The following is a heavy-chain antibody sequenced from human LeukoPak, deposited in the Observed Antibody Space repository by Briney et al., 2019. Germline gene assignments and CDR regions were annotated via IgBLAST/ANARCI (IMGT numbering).Heavy chain of an antibody. Sequence: PSETLSLTCAVYGGSFSGYYWSWIRQPPGKGLEWIGEINHSGSTNYNPSLKSRVTISVDTSKNQFTLKLSSVTAADTAVYYCARVITIFGVVIIPGPYYFDYWGQGTLVTVSS. CDR2: INHSGST. CDR3: ARVITIFGVVIIPGPYYFDY. V-gene: IGHV4-34*01. J-gene: IGHJ4*02. D-gene: IGHD3-3*01. CDR1: GGSFSGYY.